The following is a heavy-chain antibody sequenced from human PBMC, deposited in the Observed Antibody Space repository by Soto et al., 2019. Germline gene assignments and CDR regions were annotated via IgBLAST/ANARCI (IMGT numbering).Heavy chain of an antibody. V-gene: IGHV5-10-1*01. CDR2: IDPSDSYT. CDR3: ARTTIFGVVRRPDY. D-gene: IGHD3-3*01. J-gene: IGHJ4*02. Sequence: VGSLKISCNGSGDSFTSYWISWVRQMPGKGLEWMGRIDPSDSYTNYSPSFQGHVTISADKSISTAYLQWSSLKASDTAMYYCARTTIFGVVRRPDYWGRGTLGTVSS. CDR1: GDSFTSYW.